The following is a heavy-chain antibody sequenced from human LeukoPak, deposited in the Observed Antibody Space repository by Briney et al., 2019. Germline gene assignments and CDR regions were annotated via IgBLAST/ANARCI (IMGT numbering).Heavy chain of an antibody. CDR2: IYSGGNT. J-gene: IGHJ4*02. V-gene: IGHV3-66*01. CDR1: GFTVSSNY. Sequence: GGSLRLSCAASGFTVSSNYMSWVRQAPGKGLEWVSVIYSGGNTYYADSVKGRFTISRDNSKNTLYFQMNSLRAEETAVYYCASGYTYGSSFDYWGQGTMVTVSS. CDR3: ASGYTYGSSFDY. D-gene: IGHD5-18*01.